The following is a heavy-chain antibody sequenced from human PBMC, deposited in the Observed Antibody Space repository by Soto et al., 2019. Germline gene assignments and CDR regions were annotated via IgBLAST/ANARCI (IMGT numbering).Heavy chain of an antibody. J-gene: IGHJ4*02. CDR3: ARGKNYYDSSGYYYPDY. Sequence: QVQLVESGGGVVQPGRSLRLSCAASGFTFSSYGMHWVRQAPGKGLEWVAVIWYDGSNKYYADSVKGRFTISRDNSKNTLYLQMNSLRAEDTAVYYCARGKNYYDSSGYYYPDYWGQGTLVTVSS. CDR1: GFTFSSYG. V-gene: IGHV3-33*01. D-gene: IGHD3-22*01. CDR2: IWYDGSNK.